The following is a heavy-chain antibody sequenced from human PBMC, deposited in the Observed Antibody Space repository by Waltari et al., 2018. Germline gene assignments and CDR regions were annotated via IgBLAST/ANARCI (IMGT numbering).Heavy chain of an antibody. CDR1: GITFSNSW. J-gene: IGHJ6*04. CDR3: ARGAYSMDV. CDR2: IKEDGTEQ. V-gene: IGHV3-7*01. Sequence: EGQLVESGGGLVQPGGTLRLSCAASGITFSNSWMNWVRQAPGKGLEWVANIKEDGTEQNSVDSVTGRFTISRDNTKNLLYLQMNSLRAEDTAVYYCARGAYSMDVWGKGTTVIVSS.